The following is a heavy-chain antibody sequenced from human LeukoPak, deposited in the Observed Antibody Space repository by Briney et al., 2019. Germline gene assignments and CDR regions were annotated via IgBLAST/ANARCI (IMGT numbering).Heavy chain of an antibody. D-gene: IGHD6-6*01. CDR2: TSSSDAGT. CDR3: ARGLAARPFYYYYMDV. Sequence: GGSLRLSCAASGFPLSSHAMSWVRQAPGKGLEWVSATSSSDAGTYYADSVRGRFTISRDNSKNTLYLQMNSLRAEDTAVYYCARGLAARPFYYYYMDVWGKGTTVTVSS. CDR1: GFPLSSHA. J-gene: IGHJ6*03. V-gene: IGHV3-23*01.